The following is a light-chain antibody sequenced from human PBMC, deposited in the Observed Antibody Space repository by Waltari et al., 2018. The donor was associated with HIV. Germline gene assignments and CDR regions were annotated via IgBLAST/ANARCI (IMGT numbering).Light chain of an antibody. CDR1: SSHVGGYNH. CDR3: SSYTSSSTLV. CDR2: EVS. V-gene: IGLV2-14*01. Sequence: QSALTQPASVSGSPGQSITISCTGTSSHVGGYNHVSWYQQHPGKAPKLMIYEVSNRPSGVSNRFSGSKSGNTASLTISGLQAEDEADYYCSSYTSSSTLVFGGGTKLTVL. J-gene: IGLJ3*02.